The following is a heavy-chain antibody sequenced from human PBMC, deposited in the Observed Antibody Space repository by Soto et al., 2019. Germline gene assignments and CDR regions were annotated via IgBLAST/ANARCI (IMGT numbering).Heavy chain of an antibody. Sequence: PGGSLRLSCAASGFTFSSYAMSWVRQALGKGLEWVSAISGSGGSTYYADSVKGRFTISRDKSKNTLYLQMKSLKAEDTVVYYCAKDYRDIVVVVAAALQGHDAFDIWGQGTMVTVSS. V-gene: IGHV3-23*01. CDR2: ISGSGGST. CDR3: AKDYRDIVVVVAAALQGHDAFDI. CDR1: GFTFSSYA. J-gene: IGHJ3*02. D-gene: IGHD2-15*01.